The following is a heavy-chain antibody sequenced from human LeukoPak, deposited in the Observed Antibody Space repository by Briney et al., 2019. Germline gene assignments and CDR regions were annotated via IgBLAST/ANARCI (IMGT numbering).Heavy chain of an antibody. D-gene: IGHD6-19*01. CDR3: ATAPPAVARRNWFDP. CDR1: GGSISSGGYS. V-gene: IGHV4-30-2*01. J-gene: IGHJ5*02. CDR2: IYHSGST. Sequence: SQTLSLTCAVSGGSISSGGYSWSWIRQPPGKGLEWIGYIYHSGSTYYNPSLKSRVTISVDRSKNQFSLKLSSVTAADTAVYYCATAPPAVARRNWFDPWGQGTLVTVSS.